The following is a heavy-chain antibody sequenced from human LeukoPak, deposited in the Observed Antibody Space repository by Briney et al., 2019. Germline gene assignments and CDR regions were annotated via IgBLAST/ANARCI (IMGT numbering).Heavy chain of an antibody. V-gene: IGHV1-2*02. CDR3: ASPELDCSGGSCYRG. D-gene: IGHD2-15*01. CDR1: GYTFTGYY. J-gene: IGHJ4*02. CDR2: INPNSGGT. Sequence: ASLNVSCTASGYTFTGYYMHWVRQAPGQGLEWMGWINPNSGGTNYAQKFRGRVTITRDTSISTAYMELSRLRSDDTAVYYCASPELDCSGGSCYRGWGQGTLVTVSS.